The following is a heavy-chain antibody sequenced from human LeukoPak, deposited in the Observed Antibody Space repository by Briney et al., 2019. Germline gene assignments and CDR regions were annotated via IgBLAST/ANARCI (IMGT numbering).Heavy chain of an antibody. CDR2: IGASDGYT. J-gene: IGHJ4*01. CDR3: ARAPVVSCRGAFCYPLDY. Sequence: PGGSLRLSCVASGFSLSTFAMSWVRQSPEKGLEWVSAIGASDGYTYHADSVKGWFTMSRDISRNTVYLQMNSLRVDDTAVYFCARAPVVSCRGAFCYPLDYWGHGILITVSS. D-gene: IGHD2-15*01. CDR1: GFSLSTFA. V-gene: IGHV3-23*01.